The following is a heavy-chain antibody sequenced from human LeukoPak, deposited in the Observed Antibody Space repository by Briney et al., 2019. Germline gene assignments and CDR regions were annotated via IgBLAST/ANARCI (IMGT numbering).Heavy chain of an antibody. CDR1: GGSFSGYY. V-gene: IGHV4-34*01. CDR2: INDSGST. J-gene: IGHJ6*02. CDR3: ASTRFGVVTPWINRMDV. D-gene: IGHD3-3*01. Sequence: PSETLSLTCAVQGGSFSGYYWGWIRQPPGKGLEWIGEINDSGSTNYNPSLKSRVTISVDTSKNQFSLKLSSVTAADTAVYYCASTRFGVVTPWINRMDVRGQGTTVTVSS.